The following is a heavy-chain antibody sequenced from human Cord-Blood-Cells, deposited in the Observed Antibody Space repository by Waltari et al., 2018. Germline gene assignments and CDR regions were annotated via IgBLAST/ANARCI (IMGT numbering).Heavy chain of an antibody. CDR2: IYYSGST. CDR1: GGSIRSGDYY. CDR3: ARGYYDSSGYYYWYFDL. Sequence: QVQLQESGPGLVKPSQTLSLTCPVSGGSIRSGDYYWSWIRQPPGKGLEWIGYIYYSGSTYYNPSLKSRVTISVDTSKNQFSLKLSSVTAADTAVYYCARGYYDSSGYYYWYFDLWGRGTLVTVSS. D-gene: IGHD3-22*01. V-gene: IGHV4-30-4*08. J-gene: IGHJ2*01.